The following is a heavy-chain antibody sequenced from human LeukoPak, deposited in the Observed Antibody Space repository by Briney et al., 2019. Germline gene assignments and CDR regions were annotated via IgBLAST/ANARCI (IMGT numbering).Heavy chain of an antibody. CDR1: GFTFSRYV. CDR3: AKGGPQFFDY. V-gene: IGHV3-23*01. Sequence: PGGSLRLSCIASGFTFSRYVMSWVRQSPGKGPEWVSTISGSGGSTYSADSVKGRFTISRDNSRNTLYLQMNSLRAEDTAIYYCAKGGPQFFDYWGQGTLVTVSS. D-gene: IGHD5-24*01. J-gene: IGHJ4*02. CDR2: ISGSGGST.